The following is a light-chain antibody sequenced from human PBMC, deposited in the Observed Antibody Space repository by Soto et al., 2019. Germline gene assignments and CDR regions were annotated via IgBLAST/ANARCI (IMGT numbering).Light chain of an antibody. CDR3: QQYKNWPRT. V-gene: IGKV3-15*01. CDR2: GAS. Sequence: IVLTQSPATLSVSPGKRVTLSCRASQSVDINLAWYQQKPGQAPRLVIYGASTRATDMPGTFSGSGSGTEFTLTISSLQSEDFGVYYCQQYKNWPRTFGQGTKVDIK. J-gene: IGKJ1*01. CDR1: QSVDIN.